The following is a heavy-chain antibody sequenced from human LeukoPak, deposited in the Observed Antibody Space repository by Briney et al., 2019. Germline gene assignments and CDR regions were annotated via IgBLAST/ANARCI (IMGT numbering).Heavy chain of an antibody. D-gene: IGHD3-10*01. J-gene: IGHJ4*02. CDR3: ARDRWFGESLPAHFEY. Sequence: GGSLRLSCAASGFTFSSYCMTWVRQAPGKGLEWVSYISGNSSTIYYADSVKGRFTISRDNAKNSLYLQMNSLRAEDTAFYYCARDRWFGESLPAHFEYWGQGNLVTVSS. CDR1: GFTFSSYC. CDR2: ISGNSSTI. V-gene: IGHV3-48*01.